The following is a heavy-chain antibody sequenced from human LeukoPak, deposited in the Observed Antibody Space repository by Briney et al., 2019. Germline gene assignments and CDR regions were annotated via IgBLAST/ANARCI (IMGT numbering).Heavy chain of an antibody. Sequence: PGGSLRLSCAASGFTFSSYGMHWVRQAPGKGLEGVAFIRYDGSNKYYADSVKGRFTISRDNSKNTLYLQMNSLRAEDTAVYYCAKGGSEVAAQDIDYWGQGTLVTVSS. CDR2: IRYDGSNK. CDR1: GFTFSSYG. CDR3: AKGGSEVAAQDIDY. J-gene: IGHJ4*02. V-gene: IGHV3-30*02. D-gene: IGHD2-15*01.